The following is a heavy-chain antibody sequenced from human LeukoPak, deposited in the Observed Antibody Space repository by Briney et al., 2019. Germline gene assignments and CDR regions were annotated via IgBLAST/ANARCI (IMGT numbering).Heavy chain of an antibody. J-gene: IGHJ4*02. V-gene: IGHV1-2*02. CDR1: GYTFTGYY. CDR3: ARGESRRYYDSSGYYS. CDR2: INPNSGGT. Sequence: ASVKVSCKASGYTFTGYYMHWVRQAPGQGLEWMGWINPNSGGTNYAQKFQGRVTMTRDTSISTAYMELSRLRSDDTAVYYCARGESRRYYDSSGYYSWGQGTLVTVSS. D-gene: IGHD3-22*01.